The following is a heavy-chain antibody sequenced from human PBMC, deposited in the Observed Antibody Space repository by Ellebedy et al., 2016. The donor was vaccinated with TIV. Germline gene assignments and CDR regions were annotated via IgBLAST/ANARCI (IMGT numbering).Heavy chain of an antibody. Sequence: GESLKISCAASGFTFSNYGMSWVRQAPGRALEWVSHITSYSSATYYANSVKGRFTISRDNAKNSLYLQMNSLGAEDTAVYYCAAANADAHNIYNWFDPWGQGTLVSVSS. CDR2: ITSYSSAT. V-gene: IGHV3-48*04. CDR1: GFTFSNYG. CDR3: AAANADAHNIYNWFDP. J-gene: IGHJ5*02. D-gene: IGHD1-1*01.